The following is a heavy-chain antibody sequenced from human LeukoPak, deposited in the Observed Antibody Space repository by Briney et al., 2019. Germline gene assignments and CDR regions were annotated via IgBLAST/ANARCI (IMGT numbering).Heavy chain of an antibody. CDR2: ISDEGSDK. Sequence: QPGRSLRLSCAASAFSFKTYAMHWVRQAPGKGLKRLAVISDEGSDKYYAHSVKGRFAISRDNSKTTLYLHMDSLRTDGTAMYYCARDQGSSDSFDIWGQGTLVIVSS. CDR1: AFSFKTYA. V-gene: IGHV3-30*09. CDR3: ARDQGSSDSFDI. J-gene: IGHJ3*02. D-gene: IGHD3-10*01.